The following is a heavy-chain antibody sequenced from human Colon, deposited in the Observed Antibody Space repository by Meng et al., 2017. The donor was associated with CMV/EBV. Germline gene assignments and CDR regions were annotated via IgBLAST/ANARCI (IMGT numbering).Heavy chain of an antibody. CDR3: VRGTTSGWFGVS. J-gene: IGHJ5*02. D-gene: IGHD6-19*01. V-gene: IGHV3-66*02. CDR1: GFTVSSHF. CDR2: IYPGGST. Sequence: SCALSGFTVSSHFMSWVRQAPGKGLEWVSVIYPGGSTYYADSVQGRFTISRDNSKNTLILQMNSLRGEDTAVYYCVRGTTSGWFGVSWGQGTLVTVSS.